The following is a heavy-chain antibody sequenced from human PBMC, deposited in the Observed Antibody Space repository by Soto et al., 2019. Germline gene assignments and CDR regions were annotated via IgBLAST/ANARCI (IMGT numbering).Heavy chain of an antibody. V-gene: IGHV4-59*01. J-gene: IGHJ4*02. CDR1: GGSISSYY. D-gene: IGHD3-22*01. CDR3: ESGSRYYYDSSGYYNY. CDR2: IYYSGST. Sequence: QVQLQESGPGLVKPSETLSLTCTVSGGSISSYYWSWIRQPPGKGLEWIGYIYYSGSTNYNPSLKSRVTRSVETSKNQFSLKLSSVTAADTAVYYCESGSRYYYDSSGYYNYWGQGTLVTVSS.